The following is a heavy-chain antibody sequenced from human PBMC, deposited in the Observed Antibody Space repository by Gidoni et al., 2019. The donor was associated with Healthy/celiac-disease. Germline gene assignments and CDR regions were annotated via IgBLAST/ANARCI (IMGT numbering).Heavy chain of an antibody. CDR2: INHSGRT. D-gene: IGHD6-19*01. CDR3: ARPTGIAVAGSYYFDY. V-gene: IGHV4-34*01. CDR1: CGSFSGYY. Sequence: QVQLQQWGAGLLKPSETLSLTCAVSCGSFSGYYWSWIRQPPGQGLEWIGEINHSGRTNYNPSLKSRVTISVDTSKNQFSLKLSSVTAADTAVYYCARPTGIAVAGSYYFDYWGQGTLVTVSS. J-gene: IGHJ4*02.